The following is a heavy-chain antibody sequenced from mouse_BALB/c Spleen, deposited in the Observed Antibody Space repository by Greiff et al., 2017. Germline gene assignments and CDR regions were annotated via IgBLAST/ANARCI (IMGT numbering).Heavy chain of an antibody. V-gene: IGHV2-6-2*01. CDR2: IWSDGST. D-gene: IGHD2-4*01. CDR1: GFSLTSYG. Sequence: VQLKESGPDLVAPSQSLSITCTVSGFSLTSYGVHWVRQPPGKGLEWLVVIWSDGSTTYNSALKSRLSISKDNSKSQVFLKMNSLQTDDTAMYYCARHGGLRYAMDYWGQGTSVTVSS. J-gene: IGHJ4*01. CDR3: ARHGGLRYAMDY.